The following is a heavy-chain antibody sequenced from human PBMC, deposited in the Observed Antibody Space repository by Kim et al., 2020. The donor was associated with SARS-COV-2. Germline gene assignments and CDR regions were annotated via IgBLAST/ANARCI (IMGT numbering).Heavy chain of an antibody. CDR3: AREGLDHDIDF. J-gene: IGHJ4*02. V-gene: IGHV3-21*01. CDR1: GFTFSAYS. Sequence: GGSLRLSCAGSGFTFSAYSLDWVRQAPGKGLEWVSSISGGSRFTNYAASVRGRFTISRDNSEKSIYLEMSDLRDDDTAVYYCAREGLDHDIDFWGQGTPVTVSS. D-gene: IGHD6-19*01. CDR2: ISGGSRFT.